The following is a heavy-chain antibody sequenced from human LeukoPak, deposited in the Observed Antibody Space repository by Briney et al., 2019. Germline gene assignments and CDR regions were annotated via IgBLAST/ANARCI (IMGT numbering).Heavy chain of an antibody. Sequence: ASVKVSCKASGYTFTSYYMHWVRRAPGQGLEWMGIINPSGGSTSCAQKFQGRVTMTRDTSTSTVYMELSSLRSEDTAVHYCARDYRVSYDSSGYAPDYWGQGTLVTVSS. J-gene: IGHJ4*02. CDR2: INPSGGST. CDR1: GYTFTSYY. V-gene: IGHV1-46*01. D-gene: IGHD3-22*01. CDR3: ARDYRVSYDSSGYAPDY.